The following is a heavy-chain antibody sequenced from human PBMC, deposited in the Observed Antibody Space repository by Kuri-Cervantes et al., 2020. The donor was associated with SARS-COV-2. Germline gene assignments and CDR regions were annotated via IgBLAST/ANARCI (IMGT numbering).Heavy chain of an antibody. CDR2: ISSSGSTI. J-gene: IGHJ6*03. V-gene: IGHV3-11*04. CDR3: ARGSNYDFWSGLGYYMDV. Sequence: LSLTCAASGFTFSDYYMSWIRQAPGKGLEWVSYISSSGSTIYYADSVKGRFTISRDNAKNSLYLQMNSLRAEDTAVYYCARGSNYDFWSGLGYYMDVWGKGTTVTVSS. CDR1: GFTFSDYY. D-gene: IGHD3-3*01.